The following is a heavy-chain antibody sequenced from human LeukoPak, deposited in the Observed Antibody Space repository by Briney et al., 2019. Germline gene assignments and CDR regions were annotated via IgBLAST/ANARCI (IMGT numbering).Heavy chain of an antibody. V-gene: IGHV3-23*01. CDR2: ISGSGGST. D-gene: IGHD2-2*01. CDR1: GFTVSSYA. J-gene: IGHJ4*02. Sequence: GGSLRLSCAASGFTVSSYAMSWVRQAPGKGLEWVSAISGSGGSTYYADSVKGRFTISRDNSKNTLYLQMNSLRAEDTAVYYCAKSPTRIVVVPAAPRYDYWGQGTLVTVSS. CDR3: AKSPTRIVVVPAAPRYDY.